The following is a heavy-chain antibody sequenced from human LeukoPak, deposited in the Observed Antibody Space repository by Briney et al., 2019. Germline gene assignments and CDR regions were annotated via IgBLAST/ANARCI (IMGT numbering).Heavy chain of an antibody. CDR1: SGSISSGGYY. CDR3: ASEGSGSIDY. J-gene: IGHJ4*02. V-gene: IGHV4-31*03. D-gene: IGHD3-10*01. Sequence: SETLSLTCTVSSGSISSGGYYWSWIRQHPGKGLEWIGYIYYSGSTYYNPSLKSRVTISVDTSKNQFSLKLSSVTAADTAVYYCASEGSGSIDYWGQGTLVTVSS. CDR2: IYYSGST.